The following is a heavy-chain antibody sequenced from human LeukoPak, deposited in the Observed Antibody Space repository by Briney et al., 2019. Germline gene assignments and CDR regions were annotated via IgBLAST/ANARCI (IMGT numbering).Heavy chain of an antibody. CDR2: INPNSGGT. CDR3: ARGRTTFRSSGCGY. V-gene: IGHV1-2*02. J-gene: IGHJ4*02. Sequence: ASVKVSCKASGYTFTGYYMHWVRQAPGQGLEWMGWINPNSGGTNYAQKFQGRVTMTRDTSISTVYMELSSLRSEDTAVYYCARGRTTFRSSGCGYWGQGTLVTVSS. CDR1: GYTFTGYY. D-gene: IGHD6-19*01.